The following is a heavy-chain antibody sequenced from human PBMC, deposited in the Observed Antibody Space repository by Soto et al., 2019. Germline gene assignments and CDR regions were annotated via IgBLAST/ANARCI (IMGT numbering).Heavy chain of an antibody. CDR1: GFIFSSYA. Sequence: EVQLLESGGGLVQPGGSLRLSCVASGFIFSSYAMSWVRQAPGKGLEWVSAISGSGSTTYDADSVKGRFTISRDNSKNPQYLQTNSLRAEDTAVHYGAKSIWYNPDGYFQHWGQGTLVTVSS. V-gene: IGHV3-23*01. D-gene: IGHD1-1*01. J-gene: IGHJ1*01. CDR3: AKSIWYNPDGYFQH. CDR2: ISGSGSTT.